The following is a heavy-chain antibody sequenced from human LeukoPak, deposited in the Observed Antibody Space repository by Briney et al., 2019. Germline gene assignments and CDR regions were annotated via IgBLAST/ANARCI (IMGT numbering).Heavy chain of an antibody. V-gene: IGHV4-4*07. CDR2: VFTSAIISGNT. CDR3: ARDTYYYGSGTYYFNY. Sequence: SETLSLTCTVSGGSISSYYWSWIRQPPGKGVEWIGRVFTSAIISGNTNYNPSLKSRVTMSVDTPKNQFSLKLTSVTAADTAVYYCARDTYYYGSGTYYFNYWGQGTLVTVSS. D-gene: IGHD3-10*01. J-gene: IGHJ4*02. CDR1: GGSISSYY.